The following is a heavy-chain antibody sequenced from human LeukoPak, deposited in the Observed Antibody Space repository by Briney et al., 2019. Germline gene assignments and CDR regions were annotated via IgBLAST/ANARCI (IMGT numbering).Heavy chain of an antibody. Sequence: TTSETLSLTCTVSGGSISSYYWSWIRQPPGKGLEWIGYIYYSGSTNYNPSLKSRVTISVDTSKNQFSLKLSSVTAADTAVYYCARGRDGYNWYWFDPWGQGTLVTVSS. D-gene: IGHD5-24*01. J-gene: IGHJ5*02. CDR2: IYYSGST. CDR1: GGSISSYY. V-gene: IGHV4-59*01. CDR3: ARGRDGYNWYWFDP.